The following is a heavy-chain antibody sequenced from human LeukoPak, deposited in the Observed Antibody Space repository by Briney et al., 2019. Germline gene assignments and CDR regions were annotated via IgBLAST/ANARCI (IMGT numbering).Heavy chain of an antibody. CDR2: IYYSGST. Sequence: PLSLTCTVSGGSISSGGYYWSWIRPHPGKGLEWIGYIYYSGSTYYNPSLKSRVTISVDTSKNQFSLKLSSVTAADTAVYYCARERRYCSGGSRYLAPDYWGQGTLVTVSS. D-gene: IGHD2-15*01. CDR1: GGSISSGGYY. V-gene: IGHV4-31*03. CDR3: ARERRYCSGGSRYLAPDY. J-gene: IGHJ4*02.